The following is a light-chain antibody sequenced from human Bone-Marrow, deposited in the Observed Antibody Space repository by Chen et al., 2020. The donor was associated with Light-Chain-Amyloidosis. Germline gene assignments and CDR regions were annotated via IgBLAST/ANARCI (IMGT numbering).Light chain of an antibody. CDR2: SAS. Sequence: DIQMTPSPSSLSASVGDRVTITCRASQSISSSLNWYQQKPGKPPKVLIYSASNLHSGVPSRFSGSGSATDFTLTISSLQPEDFATYYCQQSYSTLSITFGQGTRLEIK. CDR3: QQSYSTLSIT. V-gene: IGKV1-39*01. CDR1: QSISSS. J-gene: IGKJ5*01.